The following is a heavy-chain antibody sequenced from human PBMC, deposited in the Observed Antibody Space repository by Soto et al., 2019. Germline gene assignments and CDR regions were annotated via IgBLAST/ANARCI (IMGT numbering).Heavy chain of an antibody. D-gene: IGHD4-4*01. J-gene: IGHJ4*02. CDR1: GYTFTSYA. V-gene: IGHV1-3*01. CDR2: INAGNGNT. Sequence: QVQLVQSGAEVKKPGASVKVSCKASGYTFTSYAIHWVRQAPGQRLEWMGWINAGNGNTKYSQKFQGRVTITRDTSASTAYMELSSLRSEDTAVYYCARVGLTVITIYFDNWGQGTLVTVSS. CDR3: ARVGLTVITIYFDN.